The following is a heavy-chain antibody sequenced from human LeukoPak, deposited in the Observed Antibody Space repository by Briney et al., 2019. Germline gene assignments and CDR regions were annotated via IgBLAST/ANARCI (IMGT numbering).Heavy chain of an antibody. V-gene: IGHV3-23*01. J-gene: IGHJ3*02. D-gene: IGHD3-3*01. CDR1: RFTLNIYA. Sequence: PGVSLRLSCAASRFTLNIYAMRWLPQAPGKGLVWFSYISGSGGSTYYEDSVRGRLTISRDNSKNTLYRKINSLRVEDKAVYYCAKEQAKEYYDIWSGYYDDAFDIWGQGTMVTVSS. CDR2: ISGSGGST. CDR3: AKEQAKEYYDIWSGYYDDAFDI.